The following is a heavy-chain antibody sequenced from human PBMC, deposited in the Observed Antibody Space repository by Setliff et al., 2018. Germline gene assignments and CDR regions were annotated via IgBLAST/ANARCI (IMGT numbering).Heavy chain of an antibody. CDR1: GFTFSNCW. Sequence: GGSLRLSCAASGFTFSNCWVSWVRQAPGKGLEWVASIKPDGSEKYYVDSVKGRFTISRDNAKNTLYLQMNSLRVEDTAVYYCAKDPNGDYVGAFDSWGHGTLVTVSS. CDR3: AKDPNGDYVGAFDS. V-gene: IGHV3-7*03. D-gene: IGHD4-17*01. J-gene: IGHJ5*01. CDR2: IKPDGSEK.